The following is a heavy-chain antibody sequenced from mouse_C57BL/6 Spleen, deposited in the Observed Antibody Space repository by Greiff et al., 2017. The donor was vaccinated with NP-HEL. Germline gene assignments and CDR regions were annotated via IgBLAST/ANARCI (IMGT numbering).Heavy chain of an antibody. CDR1: GFTFSSYA. V-gene: IGHV5-4*03. CDR2: ISDGGSYT. CDR3: ARGGYYGSGAMDY. J-gene: IGHJ4*01. Sequence: DVMLVESGGGLVKPGGSLKLSCAASGFTFSSYAMSWVRQTPEKRLEWVATISDGGSYTYYPDNVKGRFTISRDNAKNNLYLQMSHLKSEDTAMYYCARGGYYGSGAMDYWGQGTSVTVSS. D-gene: IGHD1-1*01.